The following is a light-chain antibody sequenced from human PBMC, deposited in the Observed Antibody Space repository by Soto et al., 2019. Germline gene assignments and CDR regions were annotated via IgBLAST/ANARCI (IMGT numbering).Light chain of an antibody. CDR1: QSISNW. CDR3: QQYNTYSYT. CDR2: DAS. J-gene: IGKJ2*01. Sequence: DIQMTQSPSTLSASVGDRVTITCRASQSISNWLAWYQQRPGEAPKLLMYDASTWENWVPSRLSGTGSGTKFTLTIRGLRPDDFATNYCQQYNTYSYTFGQGTKLEIK. V-gene: IGKV1-5*01.